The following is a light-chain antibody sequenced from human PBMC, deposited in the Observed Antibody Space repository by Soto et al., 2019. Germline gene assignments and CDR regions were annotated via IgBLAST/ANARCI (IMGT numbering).Light chain of an antibody. V-gene: IGKV1-8*01. CDR1: QGISSY. Sequence: AIRMTQSPSSFSASTGDRVTITCRASQGISSYLAWYQQKPGKAPKLLIYAASTLQSGVPSRFSGSGSGTDFTLTISCLQSADFATYYCQQYYSYPPSFGPGTKVDIK. CDR2: AAS. J-gene: IGKJ3*01. CDR3: QQYYSYPPS.